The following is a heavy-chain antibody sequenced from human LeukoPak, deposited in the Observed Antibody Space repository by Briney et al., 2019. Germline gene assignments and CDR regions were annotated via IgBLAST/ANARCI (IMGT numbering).Heavy chain of an antibody. CDR3: ARVITIFAPFDY. CDR1: GFTFSSYS. D-gene: IGHD3-3*01. V-gene: IGHV3-21*01. J-gene: IGHJ4*02. Sequence: GGSLRLSCAASGFTFSSYSMNWVRQAPGKGLEWVSSISSSSSYIYYADSVKGRFTISRDNAKNSLYLQMNSLRAEDTAVYYCARVITIFAPFDYWGQGTLVTVSS. CDR2: ISSSSSYI.